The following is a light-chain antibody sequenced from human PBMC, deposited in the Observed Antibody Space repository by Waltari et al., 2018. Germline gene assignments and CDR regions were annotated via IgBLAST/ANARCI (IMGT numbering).Light chain of an antibody. J-gene: IGLJ3*02. CDR3: LLQYSGPWV. V-gene: IGLV7-46*01. CDR1: PGAVTSGHS. Sequence: QAVVTQAPSLTVSPGAQATLPCGSTPGAVTSGHSPYWFQQKPGQAPRTLIYDTSNKHSWTPARFSGSLLGGKAALTLSGAQPEDEAEYYCLLQYSGPWVFGGGTKLTVL. CDR2: DTS.